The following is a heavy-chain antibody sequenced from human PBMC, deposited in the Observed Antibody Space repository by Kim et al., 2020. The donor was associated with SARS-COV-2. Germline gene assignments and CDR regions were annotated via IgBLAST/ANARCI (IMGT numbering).Heavy chain of an antibody. D-gene: IGHD3-22*01. Sequence: YAKKFHGRVTMTRDTSTSTVYMELSSLRSEDTAVYYCARDISSGYYYLFYWGQGTLVTVSS. CDR3: ARDISSGYYYLFY. V-gene: IGHV1-46*01. J-gene: IGHJ4*02.